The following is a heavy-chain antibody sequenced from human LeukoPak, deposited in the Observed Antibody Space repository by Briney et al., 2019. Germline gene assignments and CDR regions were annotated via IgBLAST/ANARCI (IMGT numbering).Heavy chain of an antibody. J-gene: IGHJ4*02. CDR3: ARSPHPQQLVDY. CDR2: INPNSGGT. Sequence: GASVKVSCKASGYTFTGYYMHWVRQAPGQGLEWMGWINPNSGGTNYAQKFQGRVTMTRDTPISTAYMELSRLRSDDTAVYYCARSPHPQQLVDYWGQGTLVTVSS. V-gene: IGHV1-2*02. CDR1: GYTFTGYY. D-gene: IGHD6-13*01.